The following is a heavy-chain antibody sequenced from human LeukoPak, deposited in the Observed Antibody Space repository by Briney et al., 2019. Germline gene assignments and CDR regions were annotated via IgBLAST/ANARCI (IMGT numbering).Heavy chain of an antibody. J-gene: IGHJ4*02. Sequence: SETLSLTCAVYGGSFSGYYWSWIRQPPGKGLEWIGEINHSGSTNYNPSLKSRVTISVDTSKNQFSLKLSSVTAADTAVYYCATTPSGYSSGWANDYWGQGTLVTVSS. CDR2: INHSGST. CDR1: GGSFSGYY. CDR3: ATTPSGYSSGWANDY. V-gene: IGHV4-34*01. D-gene: IGHD6-19*01.